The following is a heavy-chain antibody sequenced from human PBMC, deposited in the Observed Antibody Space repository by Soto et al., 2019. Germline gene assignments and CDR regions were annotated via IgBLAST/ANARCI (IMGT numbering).Heavy chain of an antibody. CDR1: GASISSDSW. Sequence: TLSLTCAVSGASISSDSWWSWVRQPPGKGLEWIAEIHHSGDDNYTPSLQSRAIISLDKSRNQFSLKLMSVTAADTAVYYCAELKFGKFGTYWGQGFPVTVPQ. CDR3: AELKFGKFGTY. J-gene: IGHJ4*02. V-gene: IGHV4-4*02. D-gene: IGHD3-10*01. CDR2: IHHSGDD.